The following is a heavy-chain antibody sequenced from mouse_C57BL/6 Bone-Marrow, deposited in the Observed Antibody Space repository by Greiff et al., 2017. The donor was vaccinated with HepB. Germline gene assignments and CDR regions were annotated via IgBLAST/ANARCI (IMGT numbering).Heavy chain of an antibody. J-gene: IGHJ1*03. V-gene: IGHV8-12*01. D-gene: IGHD1-1*02. CDR1: GFSLSTSGMG. CDR3: ARRKRLCPWYFDV. Sequence: QVTLKESGPGILQSSQTLSLTCSFSGFSLSTSGMGVSWIRQPSGKGLEWLAHIYWDDDKRYNPSLKSRLTISKDTSRNQVFLKITSVDTADTATYYCARRKRLCPWYFDVWGTGTTVTVSS. CDR2: IYWDDDK.